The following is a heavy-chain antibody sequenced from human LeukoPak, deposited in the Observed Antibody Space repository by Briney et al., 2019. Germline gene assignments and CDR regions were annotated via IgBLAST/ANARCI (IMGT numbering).Heavy chain of an antibody. J-gene: IGHJ3*02. D-gene: IGHD6-13*01. CDR1: GGSFSGYY. CDR2: INHSGST. V-gene: IGHV4-34*01. CDR3: ARHLFMYSTKGAFDI. Sequence: PSETLSLTCAVYGGSFSGYYCSWIRQSPGKGLEWIGEINHSGSTIYNPSLKSRVTISVDTSKNQFSLKLSSVTAADTAVYYCARHLFMYSTKGAFDIWGQGTMVTVSS.